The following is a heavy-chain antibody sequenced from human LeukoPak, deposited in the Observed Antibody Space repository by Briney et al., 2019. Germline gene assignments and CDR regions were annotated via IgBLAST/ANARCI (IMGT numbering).Heavy chain of an antibody. Sequence: ASVKVSCKASGYTFTGYYIHWVRQAPGQGLEWMGRINCNGGGTSYAQKFQGRVTMTRDTSISTAYMELDRLTFDDTAVYYCARDYGPYPGCSWFDPWGQGNLVTVSS. CDR2: INCNGGGT. CDR1: GYTFTGYY. J-gene: IGHJ5*02. D-gene: IGHD2-21*01. CDR3: ARDYGPYPGCSWFDP. V-gene: IGHV1-2*06.